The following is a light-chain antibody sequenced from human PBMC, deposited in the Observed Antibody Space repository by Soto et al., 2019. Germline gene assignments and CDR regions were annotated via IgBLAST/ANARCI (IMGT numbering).Light chain of an antibody. CDR2: GAS. Sequence: EIVMTQSPATLSVSPGERASVSCRASQNIISNLAWYQQKPGQAPRLLIYGASTRATGIPARFSGSGSGTEFTLTISSLHSEDCEIYCSAQYNNWPITFGQGTLLEI. CDR3: AQYNNWPIT. V-gene: IGKV3-15*01. J-gene: IGKJ5*01. CDR1: QNIISN.